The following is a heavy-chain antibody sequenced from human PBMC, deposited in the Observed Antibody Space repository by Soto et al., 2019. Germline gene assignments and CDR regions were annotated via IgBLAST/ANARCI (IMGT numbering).Heavy chain of an antibody. Sequence: ASVRVSCKASAYTFTSYGISWVRQAPGQGLEWMGWISAYNGNTNYAQKLQGRVTMTTDTSTSTAYMELRSLRSDDTAVYYCARFWDIVDSAFDVWGQGTMVTVSS. CDR2: ISAYNGNT. V-gene: IGHV1-18*01. CDR1: AYTFTSYG. D-gene: IGHD2-15*01. J-gene: IGHJ3*01. CDR3: ARFWDIVDSAFDV.